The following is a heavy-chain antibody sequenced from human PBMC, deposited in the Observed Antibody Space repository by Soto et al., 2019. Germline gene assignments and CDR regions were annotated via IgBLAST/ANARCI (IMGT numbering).Heavy chain of an antibody. J-gene: IGHJ4*02. Sequence: SETLSLTCAVDGGSFSGYYWSWIRQPPGKGLEWIGEIYRTGSTNYNPSLKSRFTISLDKSENHFSLTVTSLTAAATSVYYCASRAPGTSVDYRGQGTLFTVSP. CDR3: ASRAPGTSVDY. D-gene: IGHD1-7*01. CDR1: GGSFSGYY. CDR2: IYRTGST. V-gene: IGHV4-34*01.